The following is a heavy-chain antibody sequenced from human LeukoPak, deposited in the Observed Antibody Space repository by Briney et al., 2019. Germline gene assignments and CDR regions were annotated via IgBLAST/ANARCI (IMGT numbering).Heavy chain of an antibody. D-gene: IGHD2-21*02. CDR3: ARASVVVVTAIFYYYMDV. J-gene: IGHJ6*03. V-gene: IGHV4-4*02. CDR2: IYHRGST. CDR1: GGSISSSNW. Sequence: SGTLSLTCAVSGGSISSSNWWSWVRQPPGKGLEWIGEIYHRGSTNYNPSLKSRVTISVDKSKNQFSLKLSSVTAADTAVYYCARASVVVVTAIFYYYMDVWGKGTTVTVSS.